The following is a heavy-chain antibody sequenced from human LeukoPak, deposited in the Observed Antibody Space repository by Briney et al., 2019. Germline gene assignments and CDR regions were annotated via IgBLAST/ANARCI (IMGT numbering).Heavy chain of an antibody. J-gene: IGHJ4*02. V-gene: IGHV4-34*01. CDR3: ARGQGTVTTH. CDR1: GGPFSGYY. Sequence: SETLSLTCAVSGGPFSGYYWTWIRQPPGKGLEWIGEINHSGSANYNPSLMSRVTISLDTSKNHFSLNLSSVAAADTAVYYCARGQGTVTTHWGQGTLVTVSS. D-gene: IGHD4-17*01. CDR2: INHSGSA.